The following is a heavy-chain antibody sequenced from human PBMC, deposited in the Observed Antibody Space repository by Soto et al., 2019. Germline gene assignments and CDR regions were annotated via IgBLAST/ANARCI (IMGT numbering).Heavy chain of an antibody. CDR2: IYWDDDK. CDR1: GFSLSTCGVG. V-gene: IGHV2-5*02. CDR3: AHGTYGDYYDY. J-gene: IGHJ4*02. D-gene: IGHD4-17*01. Sequence: QITLKESGPTLVKPTQTLTLTCTFSGFSLSTCGVGVGWIRQPPGKALEWLALIYWDDDKRYSPSLKSRLTITKDTSKNPVVLTMTNMDPVDTATYYCAHGTYGDYYDYWGQGTLVTVSS.